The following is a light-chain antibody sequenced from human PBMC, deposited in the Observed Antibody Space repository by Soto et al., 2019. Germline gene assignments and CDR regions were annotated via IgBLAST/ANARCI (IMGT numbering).Light chain of an antibody. Sequence: EIVLTQSPATLSLSPGERATLSCRASHSVTSNYLAWYQQKPGQAPRLLIFGASARPTGIPARISGSGSGTEFTLTISSLRSEDFAVYFCQQYYNWPRTFGQGTKVDIK. V-gene: IGKV3-15*01. CDR3: QQYYNWPRT. CDR2: GAS. J-gene: IGKJ1*01. CDR1: HSVTSN.